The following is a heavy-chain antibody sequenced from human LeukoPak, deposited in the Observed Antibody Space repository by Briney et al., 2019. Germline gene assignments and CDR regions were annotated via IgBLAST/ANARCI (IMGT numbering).Heavy chain of an antibody. CDR1: GGSISSSSYY. D-gene: IGHD3-22*01. J-gene: IGHJ4*02. Sequence: SETLSLTCTVSGGSISSSSYYWGWIRQPPGKGLEWIGSIYYSGSTYYNPSLKSRVTISVDTSKNQFSLKLSSVTAADTAVYYWAGPYDSSGYYFSYWGQGTLVTVSS. CDR3: AGPYDSSGYYFSY. V-gene: IGHV4-39*01. CDR2: IYYSGST.